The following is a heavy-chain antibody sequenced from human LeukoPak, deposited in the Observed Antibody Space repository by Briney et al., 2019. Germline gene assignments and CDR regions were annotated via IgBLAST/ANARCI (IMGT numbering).Heavy chain of an antibody. CDR1: GGSISSSSYY. J-gene: IGHJ4*02. Sequence: PSETLSLTCTVSGGSISSSSYYWGWIRQPPGKGLEWIGSIYYSGSTYYNPSLKSRVTISVDTSKNQFSLKLSSVTAADTAVYYCAGSNYDILTGYGYYFDYWGQGTLVTVSS. V-gene: IGHV4-39*07. CDR2: IYYSGST. D-gene: IGHD3-9*01. CDR3: AGSNYDILTGYGYYFDY.